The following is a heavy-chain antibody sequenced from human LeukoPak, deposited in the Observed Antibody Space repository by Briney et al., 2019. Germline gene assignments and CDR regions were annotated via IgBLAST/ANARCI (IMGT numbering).Heavy chain of an antibody. CDR1: KFAFSSYA. D-gene: IGHD3-22*01. Sequence: GGSLRLSCAASKFAFSSYAMSWVRQAPGKGLEWVSAISGGGGNTYYADSVKGRFTISRDNSKNTLYLQMNSLRAEDTAVYYCARESKGHYYDSSGYYPLEYWGQGTLVTVSS. J-gene: IGHJ4*02. V-gene: IGHV3-23*01. CDR3: ARESKGHYYDSSGYYPLEY. CDR2: ISGGGGNT.